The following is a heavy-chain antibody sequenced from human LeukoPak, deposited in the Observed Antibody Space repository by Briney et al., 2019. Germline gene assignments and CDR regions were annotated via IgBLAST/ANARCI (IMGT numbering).Heavy chain of an antibody. Sequence: SETLSLTCAVYGGSFSGYYWSWIRQPPGKGLEWIGEINHSGSTNYNPSLKSRVTISVDTSKNQFSLKLSSVTAADTAVYYCARNPYYDILTGYYRTIKRNNWFDPWGQGTLVTVSS. D-gene: IGHD3-9*01. CDR3: ARNPYYDILTGYYRTIKRNNWFDP. J-gene: IGHJ5*02. CDR1: GGSFSGYY. V-gene: IGHV4-34*01. CDR2: INHSGST.